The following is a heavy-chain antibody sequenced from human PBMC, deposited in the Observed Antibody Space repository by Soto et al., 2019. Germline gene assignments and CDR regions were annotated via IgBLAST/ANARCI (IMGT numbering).Heavy chain of an antibody. J-gene: IGHJ4*02. CDR3: ARHGGTPDLYFDY. D-gene: IGHD3-16*01. CDR1: GYSFTSYW. V-gene: IGHV5-51*01. CDR2: IYPGDSDT. Sequence: GESLKISCKGSGYSFTSYWIGWVRQMPGKGLEWMGIIYPGDSDTRYSPSFQGQVTISADKSISTAYLQMSSLRAEDTALYYCARHGGTPDLYFDYWGQGTPVTVSS.